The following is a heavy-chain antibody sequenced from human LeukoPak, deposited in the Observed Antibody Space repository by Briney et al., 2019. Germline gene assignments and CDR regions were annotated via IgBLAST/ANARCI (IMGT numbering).Heavy chain of an antibody. CDR1: GGSISSSNYY. CDR2: LYYSGST. V-gene: IGHV4-39*07. D-gene: IGHD4-23*01. J-gene: IGHJ4*02. Sequence: SETLSLTCTVSGGSISSSNYYWGWIRQPPGEGLEWIGYLYYSGSTYYNPSLKSRVTMSVDTSMNQFSLKLTSVTAADTAVYYCAREIATSGGNSRALDYWGQGTLVTVSS. CDR3: AREIATSGGNSRALDY.